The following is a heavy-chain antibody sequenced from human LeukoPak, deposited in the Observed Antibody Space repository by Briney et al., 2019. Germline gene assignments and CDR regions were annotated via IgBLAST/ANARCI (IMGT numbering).Heavy chain of an antibody. CDR3: TRHTSVAGTNYYYYGMDV. CDR2: ISSSSSYI. CDR1: GFTFSSYS. J-gene: IGHJ6*02. Sequence: GGSLRLSCAASGFTFSSYSMNWVRQAPGKGLEWVSSISSSSSYIYYADSVKGRFTISRDNAKNSLYLQMNSLRAEDTAVYYCTRHTSVAGTNYYYYGMDVWGQGTTVTVSS. V-gene: IGHV3-21*01. D-gene: IGHD6-19*01.